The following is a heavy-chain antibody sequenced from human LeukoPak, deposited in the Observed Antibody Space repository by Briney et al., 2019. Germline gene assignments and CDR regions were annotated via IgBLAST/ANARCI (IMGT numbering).Heavy chain of an antibody. CDR3: ARSYYYDSSHTVDY. CDR2: ISGSGGRT. J-gene: IGHJ4*02. Sequence: PGGSLRLSCAASKFTFSSYAMSWVRQAPGKGLEWVSGISGSGGRTYYADSVKGRFTISRDNSKNTLYLQMNSLRAEDTAVYYCARSYYYDSSHTVDYWGQGTLVTVSS. V-gene: IGHV3-23*01. CDR1: KFTFSSYA. D-gene: IGHD3-22*01.